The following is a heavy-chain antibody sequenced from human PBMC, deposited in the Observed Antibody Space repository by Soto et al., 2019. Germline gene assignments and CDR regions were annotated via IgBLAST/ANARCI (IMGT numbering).Heavy chain of an antibody. D-gene: IGHD1-26*01. CDR3: ARAGLGDGSDY. Sequence: QVQLQESGPGLVKPSETLSLTCTVSGGSVSSGSYYWSWIRQPPGKGLEWIWYIYYSGSTKYNPSLKRRVTISVDTSKNQFSLKLSSVTAADTAVYYCARAGLGDGSDYWGQGTLVTVSS. V-gene: IGHV4-61*01. J-gene: IGHJ4*02. CDR2: IYYSGST. CDR1: GGSVSSGSYY.